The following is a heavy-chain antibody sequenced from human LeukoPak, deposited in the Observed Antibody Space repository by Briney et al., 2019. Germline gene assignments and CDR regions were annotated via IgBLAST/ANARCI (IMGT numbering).Heavy chain of an antibody. J-gene: IGHJ5*02. Sequence: SETLSLTCTVSGGSISTYYWSWIRQPPGKGLEWLGYIYNSGSTNYNPSLKSRVTISGDTSKNHFSLKLSSVTAADTAVYYCAKDGSYYLNWFDPWGQGTLVTVSS. D-gene: IGHD1-26*01. CDR3: AKDGSYYLNWFDP. CDR2: IYNSGST. CDR1: GGSISTYY. V-gene: IGHV4-4*08.